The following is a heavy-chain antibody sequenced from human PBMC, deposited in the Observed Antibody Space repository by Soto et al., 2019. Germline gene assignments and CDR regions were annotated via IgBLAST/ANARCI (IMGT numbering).Heavy chain of an antibody. CDR1: GYTLTSYY. J-gene: IGHJ6*01. Sequence: ASVKVSFKAPGYTLTSYYMHWVRQAPGQGLEWMGIINPSGGSTNYAQKFQGRVTMTRDTSTSTVYMELSSLRSEDTAVYYCARNLEQQLPKNYYYYGMDVWGQGTTVTVSS. D-gene: IGHD6-13*01. CDR3: ARNLEQQLPKNYYYYGMDV. CDR2: INPSGGST. V-gene: IGHV1-46*03.